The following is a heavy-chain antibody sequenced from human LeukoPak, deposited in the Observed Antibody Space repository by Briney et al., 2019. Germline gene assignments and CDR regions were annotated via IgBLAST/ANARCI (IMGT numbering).Heavy chain of an antibody. D-gene: IGHD3-3*01. V-gene: IGHV2-5*01. J-gene: IGHJ4*02. CDR1: GFSLGTSGGG. CDR3: AHSPSKNYDFWGGYQYYFDY. Sequence: SGPTLVNPTQTLTLTCTFSGFSLGTSGGGVGWIRQPPGKALEWLALIYWYDDKRYSPSLKSRLTITKDTSKNQVVLTMTNMDPVDTATYYCAHSPSKNYDFWGGYQYYFDYWGQGTLVTVSS. CDR2: IYWYDDK.